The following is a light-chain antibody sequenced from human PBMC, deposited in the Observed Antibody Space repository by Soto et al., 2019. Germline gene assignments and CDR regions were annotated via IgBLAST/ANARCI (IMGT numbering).Light chain of an antibody. CDR2: GAS. CDR3: QQYGNSPWT. V-gene: IGKV3-20*01. J-gene: IGKJ1*01. Sequence: EIVMTQSPATLSVSPGERATLYCRASQSVSSNLVWYQQKPGQAPRLLIYGASNRATGIPDRFSGSGSGTDFTLTISRLEPEDFAVYHCQQYGNSPWTFGQGTKVDI. CDR1: QSVSSN.